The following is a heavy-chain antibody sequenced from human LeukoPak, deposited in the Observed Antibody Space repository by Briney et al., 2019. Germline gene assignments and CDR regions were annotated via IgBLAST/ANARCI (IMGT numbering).Heavy chain of an antibody. CDR1: GFTFSSYG. D-gene: IGHD1-1*01. CDR3: ARGSRDWKGMDY. CDR2: IRYDGSNK. J-gene: IGHJ4*02. Sequence: GGSLRLSCAASGFTFSSYGMYWVRQAPGKGLEWVAFIRYDGSNKYYADSVKGRFTVSRDNSKNTLYLQMKSLRAEDTAVYYCARGSRDWKGMDYWGQGTLVTVSS. V-gene: IGHV3-30*02.